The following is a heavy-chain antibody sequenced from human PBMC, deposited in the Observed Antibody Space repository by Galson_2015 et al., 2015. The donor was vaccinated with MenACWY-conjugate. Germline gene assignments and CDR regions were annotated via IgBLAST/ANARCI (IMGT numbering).Heavy chain of an antibody. CDR1: GGTFSTYA. D-gene: IGHD2/OR15-2a*01. CDR2: IIPAFGTT. Sequence: SVKVSCKASGGTFSTYAFSWVRQAPGQGLEWMGGIIPAFGTTNYPQKFQGRVTMTADESTSTAYMEMSSLRSEDTAVYYCARDFVSTYGPGGDAFDIWGQGTVVTVSP. CDR3: ARDFVSTYGPGGDAFDI. V-gene: IGHV1-69*13. J-gene: IGHJ3*02.